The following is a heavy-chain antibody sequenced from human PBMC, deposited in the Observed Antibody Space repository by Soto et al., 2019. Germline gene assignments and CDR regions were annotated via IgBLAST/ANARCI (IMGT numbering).Heavy chain of an antibody. CDR3: ARGRGVPMPYYYYGMDV. CDR1: GFTFSSYS. CDR2: ISSSSSYI. D-gene: IGHD3-10*01. J-gene: IGHJ6*02. V-gene: IGHV3-21*01. Sequence: SGGSLRLSCAASGFTFSSYSMNWVRQAPGKGLEWVSSISSSSSYIYYADSVKGRFTISRDNAKNSLYLQMNSLRAEDTAVYYCARGRGVPMPYYYYGMDVWGQGTTVTVSS.